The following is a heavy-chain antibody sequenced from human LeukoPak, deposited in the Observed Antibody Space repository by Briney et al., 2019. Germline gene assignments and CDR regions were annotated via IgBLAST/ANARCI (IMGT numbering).Heavy chain of an antibody. J-gene: IGHJ4*02. CDR1: GYTFTGYY. D-gene: IGHD3-22*01. V-gene: IGHV1-2*04. CDR2: INPNSGGT. Sequence: ASVKVSCKASGYTFTGYYMHWVRQAPGQGLEWMGWINPNSGGTNYAQKFQGWVTMTRDTSISTAYMELSRLRSDDTAVYYCAREGYYDSSGHDYWGQGTLVTVSS. CDR3: AREGYYDSSGHDY.